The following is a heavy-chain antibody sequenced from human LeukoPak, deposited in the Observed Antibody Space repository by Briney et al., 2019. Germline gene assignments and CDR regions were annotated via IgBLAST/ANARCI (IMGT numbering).Heavy chain of an antibody. CDR2: ISGSGGNT. Sequence: GGSLRLSCAASGFTFSSYAMSWVRQAPGKGLEWVSSISGSGGNTFYADSVKGRFTISRDNSKNTLYLQMNSLRAEDTAAYHCAKQTDSSAWYLGFDYWGQGTLVTVSS. J-gene: IGHJ4*02. V-gene: IGHV3-23*01. D-gene: IGHD6-19*01. CDR3: AKQTDSSAWYLGFDY. CDR1: GFTFSSYA.